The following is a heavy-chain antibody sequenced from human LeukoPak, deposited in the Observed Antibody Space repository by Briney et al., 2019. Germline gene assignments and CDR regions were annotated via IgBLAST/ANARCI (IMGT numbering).Heavy chain of an antibody. CDR1: GFTFSSYA. D-gene: IGHD4/OR15-4a*01. V-gene: IGHV3-23*01. CDR3: AKDQEGPNGY. Sequence: GGSLRLSCTVSGFTFSSYAMNWVRQAPGKGLEWVSAISGRGGSTYYADSVKGRFTISRDNSKNTLYLQMNSLRAEDTAVYYCAKDQEGPNGYWGQGTLVTVSS. CDR2: ISGRGGST. J-gene: IGHJ4*02.